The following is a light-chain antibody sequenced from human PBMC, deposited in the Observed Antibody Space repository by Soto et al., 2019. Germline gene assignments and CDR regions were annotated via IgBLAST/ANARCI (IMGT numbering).Light chain of an antibody. CDR2: NTY. Sequence: QSVLTQPPSASGTPGEEGIILCSGNRYNLGSNSGNLYQQLPGTAPKPLIYNTYQRPLGVPDRFSGSKSGTSASLAISGLQSEDEGDYFCAAWDDSLNGPVFGGGTKVTVL. J-gene: IGLJ3*02. CDR3: AAWDDSLNGPV. CDR1: RYNLGSNS. V-gene: IGLV1-44*01.